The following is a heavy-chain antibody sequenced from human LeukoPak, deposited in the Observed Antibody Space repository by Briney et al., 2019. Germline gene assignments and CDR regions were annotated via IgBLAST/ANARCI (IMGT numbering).Heavy chain of an antibody. D-gene: IGHD2-15*01. CDR2: ISGSGGST. Sequence: PGGSLRLSCAASGFTFSSYAMSWVRQAPGKGLEWVSAISGSGGSTYYADSVKGRFTISRDNSKNTLYLQMNSLRAEDTAVCYCAKTLTSFYSNGAFDIWGQGTMVTVSS. CDR1: GFTFSSYA. CDR3: AKTLTSFYSNGAFDI. J-gene: IGHJ3*02. V-gene: IGHV3-23*01.